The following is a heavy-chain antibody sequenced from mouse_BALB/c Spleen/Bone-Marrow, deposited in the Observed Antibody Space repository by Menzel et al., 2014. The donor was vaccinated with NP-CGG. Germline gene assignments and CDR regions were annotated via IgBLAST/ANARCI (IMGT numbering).Heavy chain of an antibody. D-gene: IGHD2-10*01. Sequence: VQLQESGAELAKPGASMKMSCKASDYTFTNYWMHWVKQRPGQGLEWSGYINPSTGYTEYNQKFKDKATLTGDKSSSTAYMQLSRLTSEDSAVYYCASYRFAYWGQGTLVTVSA. V-gene: IGHV1-7*01. J-gene: IGHJ3*01. CDR2: INPSTGYT. CDR1: DYTFTNYW. CDR3: ASYRFAY.